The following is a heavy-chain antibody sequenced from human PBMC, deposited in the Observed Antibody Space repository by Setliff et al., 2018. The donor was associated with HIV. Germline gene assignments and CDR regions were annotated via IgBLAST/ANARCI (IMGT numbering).Heavy chain of an antibody. CDR3: ARARITMVRGVHRRGDYYYYMDV. D-gene: IGHD3-10*01. J-gene: IGHJ6*03. CDR1: GYTFTSYG. CDR2: ISAYNGNT. V-gene: IGHV1-18*01. Sequence: ASVKVSCKASGYTFTSYGISWVRQAPGQGLEWMGWISAYNGNTNYSQKLQGRVTMTTDTSTSKAYMELRSLRCDDTAVYYCARARITMVRGVHRRGDYYYYMDVWGKGTTVTVSS.